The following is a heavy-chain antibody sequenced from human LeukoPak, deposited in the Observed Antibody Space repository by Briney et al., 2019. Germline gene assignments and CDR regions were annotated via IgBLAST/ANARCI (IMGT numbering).Heavy chain of an antibody. V-gene: IGHV3-7*01. CDR1: GFTFSGFS. CDR3: AGVRAGANRAFDV. CDR2: IKQDGSER. J-gene: IGHJ3*01. Sequence: GGSLRLSCAASGFTFSGFSMSWVRQSPTKGLEWVANIKQDGSERYYVDSVKGRFTISRDNAKNTLWLQMNSLRADDTAVYYCAGVRAGANRAFDVWGQGTVVAVSS. D-gene: IGHD4/OR15-4a*01.